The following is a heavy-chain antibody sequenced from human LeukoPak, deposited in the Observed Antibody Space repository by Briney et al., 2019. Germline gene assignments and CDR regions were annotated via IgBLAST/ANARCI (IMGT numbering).Heavy chain of an antibody. CDR1: GYTFTSYG. V-gene: IGHV1-18*01. D-gene: IGHD1-26*01. J-gene: IGHJ1*01. CDR3: ARDFDGEVVAPGSKYFQH. Sequence: ASVKVSCKASGYTFTSYGISWVRQAPGQGLEWMGWISAYNGNTNYAQKLQGRVTMTTDTSTSTAYMELRSLRSDDTAVYYCARDFDGEVVAPGSKYFQHWGQGTLVTVSS. CDR2: ISAYNGNT.